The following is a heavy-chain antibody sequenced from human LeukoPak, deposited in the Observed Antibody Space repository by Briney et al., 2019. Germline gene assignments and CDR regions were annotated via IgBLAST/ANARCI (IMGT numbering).Heavy chain of an antibody. V-gene: IGHV3-30*18. J-gene: IGHJ4*02. CDR2: ISYDGGKR. CDR1: GFNFRTYG. D-gene: IGHD3-10*01. CDR3: AKGLRWFGDFYFNFFDY. Sequence: GGSLRLSCAASGFNFRTYGMHWVRQAPGKGLEWVAFISYDGGKRYSGESVKGRFTIARDNSENTVSLQMNSLKTEDTAVYYCAKGLRWFGDFYFNFFDYWGQGILVTVSS.